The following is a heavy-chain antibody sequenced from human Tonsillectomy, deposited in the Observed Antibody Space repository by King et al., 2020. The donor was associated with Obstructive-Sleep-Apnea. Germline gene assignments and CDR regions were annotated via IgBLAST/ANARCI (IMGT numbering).Heavy chain of an antibody. D-gene: IGHD3-9*01. CDR3: AREEAYGSLTGYEDAFDI. CDR2: ISSSSSYI. J-gene: IGHJ3*02. CDR1: GFTFSSYS. V-gene: IGHV3-21*01. Sequence: VQLVESGGGLVKPGGSLRLSCAASGFTFSSYSMNWVRQAPGKGLEWVSSISSSSSYIDYADSVKGRFTISRAKARNSLDLQLNSLRAEDTAVYYCAREEAYGSLTGYEDAFDIWGQGTMVTVSS.